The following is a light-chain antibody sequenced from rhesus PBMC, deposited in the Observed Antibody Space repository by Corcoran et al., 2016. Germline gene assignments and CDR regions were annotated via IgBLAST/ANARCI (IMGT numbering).Light chain of an antibody. CDR3: QQYDSRPLT. V-gene: IGKV1-22*01. Sequence: DIRLTQSPSSLSASVGDTVTITCWASQTISIWLAWYQQKPGRAPDLLIPKASSLQSGVPSRFTGSGSGTDFTLPISSLQSEDLATYYCQQYDSRPLTFGPGTKLDIK. CDR1: QTISIW. J-gene: IGKJ3*01. CDR2: KAS.